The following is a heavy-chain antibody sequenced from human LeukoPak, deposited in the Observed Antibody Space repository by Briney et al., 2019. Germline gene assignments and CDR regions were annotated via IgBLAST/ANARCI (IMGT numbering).Heavy chain of an antibody. Sequence: ASVTVSCKASGYTFTGYYMHWVRQAPGQGLEWMGWINPNSGGTNYAQKFQGRVTMTRDTSISTAYMELSRLRSDDTAVHYCARVGEDYGGNYYYYYYMDVWGKGTTVTVSS. CDR3: ARVGEDYGGNYYYYYYMDV. CDR2: INPNSGGT. CDR1: GYTFTGYY. J-gene: IGHJ6*03. D-gene: IGHD4-23*01. V-gene: IGHV1-2*02.